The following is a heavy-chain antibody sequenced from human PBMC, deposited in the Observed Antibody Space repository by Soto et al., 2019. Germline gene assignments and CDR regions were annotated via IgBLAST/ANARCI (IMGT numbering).Heavy chain of an antibody. CDR2: IWYDGSNK. J-gene: IGHJ6*02. D-gene: IGHD3-3*01. V-gene: IGHV3-33*01. Sequence: QVQLVESGGGVVQPGRSLRLSCAASGFTFSSYGMHWVRQAPGKGLEWVAVIWYDGSNKYYADSVKGRFTISRDNSKNTLYLQMNSRRAEDTAVYYCARDEVTIFGVVTPAYAMDVWGQGTTVTVSS. CDR1: GFTFSSYG. CDR3: ARDEVTIFGVVTPAYAMDV.